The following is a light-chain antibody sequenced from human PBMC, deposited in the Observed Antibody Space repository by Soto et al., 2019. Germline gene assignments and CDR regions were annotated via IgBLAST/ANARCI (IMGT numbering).Light chain of an antibody. CDR2: GTS. CDR1: QSIYSN. J-gene: IGKJ1*01. V-gene: IGKV3-15*01. CDR3: QQYNSCPHP. Sequence: TQSPATLSVSPGERATLSCRASQSIYSNLDWYYQRPGQSPRLLIYGTSTRATGIPAMFSGSGSGTEFTLTLSRLQAEDFAVYYCQQYNSCPHPFGQGTKVEIK.